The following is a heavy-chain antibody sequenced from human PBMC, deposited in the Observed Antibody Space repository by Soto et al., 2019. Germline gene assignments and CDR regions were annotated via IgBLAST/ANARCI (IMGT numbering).Heavy chain of an antibody. CDR1: GGSISSGGYY. Sequence: NPSETLSLTCTVSGGSISSGGYYWSWIRQHPGKGLEWIGYIYYSGSTYYNPSLKSRVTISVDTSKNQFSLKLSSVTAADTAVYYCARTYYDFWSGYYPNWFDPWGQGTLVTVSS. V-gene: IGHV4-31*03. CDR2: IYYSGST. D-gene: IGHD3-3*01. J-gene: IGHJ5*02. CDR3: ARTYYDFWSGYYPNWFDP.